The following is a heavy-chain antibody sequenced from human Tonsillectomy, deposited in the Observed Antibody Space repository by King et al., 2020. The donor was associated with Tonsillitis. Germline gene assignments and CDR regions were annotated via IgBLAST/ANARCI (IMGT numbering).Heavy chain of an antibody. CDR1: GYTFTSYD. V-gene: IGHV1-8*02. CDR3: ATEIGLHKGPSYYYYGMDV. D-gene: IGHD3-22*01. Sequence: HEQLVQSGAEVKKPGASVKVSCKASGYTFTSYDINWVRQATGQGLEWMGWMNPNSGNTGYAQKFQGRVTMTRNTSISTAYMELSSLRSEDTAVYYCATEIGLHKGPSYYYYGMDVWGQGTTVTVSS. J-gene: IGHJ6*02. CDR2: MNPNSGNT.